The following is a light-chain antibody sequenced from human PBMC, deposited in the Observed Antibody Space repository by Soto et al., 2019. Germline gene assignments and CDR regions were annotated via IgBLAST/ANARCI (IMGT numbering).Light chain of an antibody. CDR2: DVS. CDR1: SSDVGGYNY. CDR3: SSYTSSSLHV. Sequence: QSALTQPASVSASPGQSITISCTGTSSDVGGYNYVSWYQQHPGKAPKLMIYDVSNRPSGVSYRFSGSKSGNTASLTISGLQAEDEADYYCSSYTSSSLHVFGTGTKVTVL. J-gene: IGLJ1*01. V-gene: IGLV2-14*03.